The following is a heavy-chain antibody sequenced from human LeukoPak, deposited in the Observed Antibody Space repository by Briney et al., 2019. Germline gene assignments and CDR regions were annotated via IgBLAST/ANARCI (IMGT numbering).Heavy chain of an antibody. V-gene: IGHV3-15*07. D-gene: IGHD2-8*01. CDR2: IKSKTDGGTT. CDR3: AKARGDIVLMVYDLDY. CDR1: GFTFSGSA. Sequence: PGGSLRLSCAASGFTFSGSAMHWVRQAPGKGLEWVGRIKSKTDGGTTDYAAPVKGRFTISRDDSKNTLYLQMNSLRAEDTAVYYCAKARGDIVLMVYDLDYWGQGTLVTVSS. J-gene: IGHJ4*02.